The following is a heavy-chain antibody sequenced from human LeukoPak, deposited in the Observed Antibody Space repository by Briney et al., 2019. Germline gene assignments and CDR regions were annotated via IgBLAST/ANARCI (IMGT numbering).Heavy chain of an antibody. CDR1: GFTFTNYA. Sequence: GGSLGLSCAASGFTFTNYALAWVRQAPGKGLEWVSSISASAVMTYYADSVKGRFTVSRDNSKNSLYLQMSSLTAADTAVYYCAKDRSIGTYYTFDHWGQGILVTVSS. V-gene: IGHV3-23*01. CDR3: AKDRSIGTYYTFDH. J-gene: IGHJ4*02. CDR2: ISASAVMT. D-gene: IGHD1-26*01.